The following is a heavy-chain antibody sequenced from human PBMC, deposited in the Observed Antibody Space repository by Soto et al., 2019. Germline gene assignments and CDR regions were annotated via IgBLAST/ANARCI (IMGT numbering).Heavy chain of an antibody. Sequence: QVQLVQSGSELKKPGASVKVSCKASGYTFTSYAMNWVRQAPGQGLEWMGWINTNTGNPTYAQGFTGRFVFSLDTSVSTAYLQICSLKAEDTAVYYCARDVRISLGYRGYQTDYYYYGMDVWGQGTTVTVSS. D-gene: IGHD5-12*01. CDR3: ARDVRISLGYRGYQTDYYYYGMDV. J-gene: IGHJ6*02. V-gene: IGHV7-4-1*01. CDR1: GYTFTSYA. CDR2: INTNTGNP.